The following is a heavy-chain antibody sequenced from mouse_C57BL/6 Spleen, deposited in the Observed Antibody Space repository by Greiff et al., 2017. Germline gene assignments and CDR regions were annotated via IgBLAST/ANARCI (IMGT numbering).Heavy chain of an antibody. D-gene: IGHD2-2*01. CDR1: GYSITNRNHW. J-gene: IGHJ4*01. V-gene: IGHV3-4*01. CDR3: ARGGGYDGGDMDY. Sequence: EVKLQESGPALVKPSQTVSLTCTVTGYSITNRNHWWNWIRQVSGSKLEWIGYISSSGSTDSNPSLKSRISITRDTSKNQFFRQLKCVTTEDIAKYDGARGGGYDGGDMDYWGQGTSVTVSS. CDR2: ISSSGST.